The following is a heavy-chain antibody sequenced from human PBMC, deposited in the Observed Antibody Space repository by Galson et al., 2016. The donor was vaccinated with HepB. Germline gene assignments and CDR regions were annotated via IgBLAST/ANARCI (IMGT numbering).Heavy chain of an antibody. CDR1: GFSFSSYA. CDR2: ISYDGTKK. CDR3: AKEMEFSSGWEDY. Sequence: SLRLSCAASGFSFSSYAMHWVRQAPGKGLEWLAAISYDGTKKYYEDSVGGRFTISRDNSMKTLYLEMNSLKPEDTAGYFCAKEMEFSSGWEDYWGKGTLVAVSS. V-gene: IGHV3-30*18. D-gene: IGHD6-19*01. J-gene: IGHJ4*02.